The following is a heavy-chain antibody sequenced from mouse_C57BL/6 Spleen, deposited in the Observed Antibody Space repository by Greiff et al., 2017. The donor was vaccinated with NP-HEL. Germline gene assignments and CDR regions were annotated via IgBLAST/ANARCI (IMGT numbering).Heavy chain of an antibody. CDR3: ARELGGNYYYAMDY. D-gene: IGHD4-1*01. Sequence: VQVVESGAELVKPGASVKISCKASGYAFSSYWMNWVKQRPGKGLEWIGQIYPGDGDTNYNGKFKGKATLTADKSSSTAYMQLSSLTSEDSAVYFCARELGGNYYYAMDYWGQGTSVTVSS. V-gene: IGHV1-80*01. CDR1: GYAFSSYW. CDR2: IYPGDGDT. J-gene: IGHJ4*01.